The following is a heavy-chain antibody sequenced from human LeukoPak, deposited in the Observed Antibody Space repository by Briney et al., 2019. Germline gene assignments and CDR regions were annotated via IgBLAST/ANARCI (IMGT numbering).Heavy chain of an antibody. Sequence: SETLSLTCTVSGYSISSGYYWGWIRQPPGKGLEWIGSIYHSGSTYYNPSLKSRVTISVDTSKNQFSLKLSSVTAADTAVYYCAPIVVVPAAIFDYWGQGTLVTVSS. CDR2: IYHSGST. CDR3: APIVVVPAAIFDY. V-gene: IGHV4-38-2*02. D-gene: IGHD2-2*01. CDR1: GYSISSGYY. J-gene: IGHJ4*02.